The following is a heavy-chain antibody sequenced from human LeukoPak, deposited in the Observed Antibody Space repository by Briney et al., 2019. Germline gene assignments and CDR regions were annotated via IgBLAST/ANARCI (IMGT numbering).Heavy chain of an antibody. CDR3: ASTYDFWSGYSIDY. V-gene: IGHV3-66*02. CDR1: GFTVSSNY. D-gene: IGHD3-3*01. Sequence: PGGSLRLSCAASGFTVSSNYMSWVRQAPGKGLEWVAVIYSCGSTYYADSVKGRFTISRDNSKNTLYLQMNSLRAEDTAVYYCASTYDFWSGYSIDYWGQGTLVTVSS. J-gene: IGHJ4*02. CDR2: IYSCGST.